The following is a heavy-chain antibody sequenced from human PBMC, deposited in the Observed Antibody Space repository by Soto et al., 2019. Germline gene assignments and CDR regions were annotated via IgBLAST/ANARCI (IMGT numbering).Heavy chain of an antibody. Sequence: ASVKVSCKASGYTFISYGISWVRQAPGQGLEWMGWISAYNGNTNYAQKLQGRVTMTTDTSTSTAYMELRSLRSDDTAVYYCARAGPTPAGLYYYYYMDVWGKGTTVTVSS. V-gene: IGHV1-18*01. CDR1: GYTFISYG. J-gene: IGHJ6*03. CDR3: ARAGPTPAGLYYYYYMDV. CDR2: ISAYNGNT.